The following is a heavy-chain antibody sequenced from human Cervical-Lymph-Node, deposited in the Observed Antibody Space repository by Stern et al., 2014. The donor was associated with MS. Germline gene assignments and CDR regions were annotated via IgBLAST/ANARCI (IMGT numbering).Heavy chain of an antibody. Sequence: QVTLRESGPTLVKPTQTLTLTCTFSGFSLSTSGVGVGWIRQPPGKALEWLALIYWDDDKLYSPSLKSRLTITKDTSKNQVVLTMTNMDPVDTATYYRAVRLTLYSTSWYSMHYFDYWGQGTLVTVSS. CDR3: AVRLTLYSTSWYSMHYFDY. J-gene: IGHJ4*02. CDR2: IYWDDDK. V-gene: IGHV2-5*02. D-gene: IGHD6-13*01. CDR1: GFSLSTSGVG.